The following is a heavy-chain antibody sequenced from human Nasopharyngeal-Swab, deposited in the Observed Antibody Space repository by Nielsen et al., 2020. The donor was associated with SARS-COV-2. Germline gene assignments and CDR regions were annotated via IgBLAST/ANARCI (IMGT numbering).Heavy chain of an antibody. CDR3: VREDGSSWLLDK. D-gene: IGHD6-13*01. Sequence: WVRQAPGQRLEWMGWITAADGNTQYSQKFHDRLTLTTDTSANTAYMDLSSLRSEDTAVYYCVREDGSSWLLDKWGQGSLVTVSS. CDR2: ITAADGNT. J-gene: IGHJ4*02. V-gene: IGHV1-3*01.